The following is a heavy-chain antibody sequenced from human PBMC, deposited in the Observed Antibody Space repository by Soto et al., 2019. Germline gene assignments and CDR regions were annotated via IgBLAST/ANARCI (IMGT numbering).Heavy chain of an antibody. Sequence: ASGKVSCKASGYTFTSYYMHWVRQAPGQGLEWMGIINPSGGSTSYAQKFQGRVTMTRDTSTSTVYMELSSLRSEDTAVYYCARDHGDTMVRGVLFDAFDIWGQGTLVTVSS. J-gene: IGHJ3*02. CDR2: INPSGGST. CDR3: ARDHGDTMVRGVLFDAFDI. V-gene: IGHV1-46*01. CDR1: GYTFTSYY. D-gene: IGHD3-10*01.